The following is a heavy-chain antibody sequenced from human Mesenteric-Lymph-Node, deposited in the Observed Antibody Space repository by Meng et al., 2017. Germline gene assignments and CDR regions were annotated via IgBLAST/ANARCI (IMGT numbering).Heavy chain of an antibody. Sequence: QVQLEESGPGVVKPSDTLSLSGAVSGYSISSSDWWGWSRPPPGKGLEWIGYIYSSGSTYYNPSLKSRVTMSVDTSKNQFSLKLSSVTAADTAMYYCAGGIAVPGGYWDYWGQETLVTVSS. CDR3: AGGIAVPGGYWDY. V-gene: IGHV4-28*03. CDR1: GYSISSSDW. J-gene: IGHJ4*02. D-gene: IGHD6-19*01. CDR2: IYSSGST.